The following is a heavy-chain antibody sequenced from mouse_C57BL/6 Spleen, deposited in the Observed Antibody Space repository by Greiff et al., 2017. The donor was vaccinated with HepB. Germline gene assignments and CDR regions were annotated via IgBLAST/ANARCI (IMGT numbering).Heavy chain of an antibody. CDR2: INPYNGGT. CDR1: GYTFTDYY. V-gene: IGHV1-19*01. J-gene: IGHJ1*03. D-gene: IGHD2-1*01. Sequence: EVQLQQSGPVLVKPGASVKMSCKASGYTFTDYYMNWVKQSHGKSLEWIGVINPYNGGTSYNQKFKGKATLTVDKSSSTAYMELNSLTSEDSAVYYGARYDYGNLYWYFDVWGTGTTVTVAS. CDR3: ARYDYGNLYWYFDV.